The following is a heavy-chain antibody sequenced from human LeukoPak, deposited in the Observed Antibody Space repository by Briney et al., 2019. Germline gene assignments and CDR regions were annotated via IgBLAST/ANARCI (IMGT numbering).Heavy chain of an antibody. Sequence: SETLSLTCTVSGGSFSSYYWTWIRQPAGKGLEWIGRIYNSGTTNYSPSLESRVTMSLDTSKNRFSLSLSSVTAADTAVYYCARGRLGATGHWRIDVWGRGTLVTVSS. J-gene: IGHJ2*01. V-gene: IGHV4-4*07. CDR3: ARGRLGATGHWRIDV. CDR2: IYNSGTT. CDR1: GGSFSSYY. D-gene: IGHD1-26*01.